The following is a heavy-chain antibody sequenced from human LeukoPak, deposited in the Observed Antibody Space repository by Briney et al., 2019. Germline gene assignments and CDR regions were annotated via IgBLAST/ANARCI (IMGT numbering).Heavy chain of an antibody. CDR2: IYSGGST. CDR1: GFTVSSNY. V-gene: IGHV3-53*01. CDR3: ARTLYYYYYMDV. Sequence: GGSLRLSCAASGFTVSSNYMSWVRQAPGKGLEWVSVIYSGGSTYYADSVKCRFTISRDNSKNTLYLQMNSLRAEDTAVYYCARTLYYYYYMDVWGKGTTVTVYS. J-gene: IGHJ6*03.